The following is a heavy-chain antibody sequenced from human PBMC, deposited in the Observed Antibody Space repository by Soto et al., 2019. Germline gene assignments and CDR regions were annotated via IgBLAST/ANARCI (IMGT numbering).Heavy chain of an antibody. Sequence: EVPLVESGGGLVQPGGSLKLSCAVSGFTFSGSAMHWVRQASGKGLEWVGRIRSKSNSYATAYAASVKGRFTISRDDSKNTAYLQMNSLKTEDTAVYYWTRGYGDYVRDYWGQGTLVTVSS. CDR2: IRSKSNSYAT. V-gene: IGHV3-73*01. D-gene: IGHD4-17*01. J-gene: IGHJ4*02. CDR3: TRGYGDYVRDY. CDR1: GFTFSGSA.